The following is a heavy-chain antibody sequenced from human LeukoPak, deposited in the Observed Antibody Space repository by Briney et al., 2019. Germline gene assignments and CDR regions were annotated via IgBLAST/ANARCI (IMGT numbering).Heavy chain of an antibody. CDR3: ARSWGGSTPVGPRESYYDFWSGYYMGRNYYYSMDV. J-gene: IGHJ6*02. D-gene: IGHD3-3*01. CDR2: MNPNSGNT. CDR1: GYTFTSYD. Sequence: ASVKVSCKASGYTFTSYDINWVRQATGQGLEWMGWMNPNSGNTGYAQKFQGRVTMTRNTSISTAYMELSSLRSEDTAVYYCARSWGGSTPVGPRESYYDFWSGYYMGRNYYYSMDVWGQGTTVTVSS. V-gene: IGHV1-8*01.